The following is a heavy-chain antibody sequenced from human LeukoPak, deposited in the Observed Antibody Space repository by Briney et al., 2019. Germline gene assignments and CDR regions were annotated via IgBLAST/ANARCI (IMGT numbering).Heavy chain of an antibody. J-gene: IGHJ4*02. V-gene: IGHV3-23*01. CDR2: ISGSGGSA. CDR1: GFTFSSHV. CDR3: AKDFGGWELDVNFDY. D-gene: IGHD1-26*01. Sequence: GGSLRLSCAASGFTFSSHVMSWVRQAPGKGLEWVSAISGSGGSAYYADSVKGRFTISRDNSKNTLYLQMNSLRAEDTAVYYCAKDFGGWELDVNFDYWGQGTLVTVSS.